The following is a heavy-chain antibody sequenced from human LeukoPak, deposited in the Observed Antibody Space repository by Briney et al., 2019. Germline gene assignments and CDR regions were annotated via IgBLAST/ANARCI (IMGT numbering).Heavy chain of an antibody. V-gene: IGHV3-33*01. CDR2: IWCDGSNK. D-gene: IGHD3-22*01. J-gene: IGHJ4*02. Sequence: GGSLRLSCAASGFTFSSYGMHWVRQAPGKGLEWVAVIWCDGSNKYYADSVKGRFTISRDNSKNTLYLQMNSLRADDTAVYYCARGSSGYSSAANYWGQGTLVTVPS. CDR3: ARGSSGYSSAANY. CDR1: GFTFSSYG.